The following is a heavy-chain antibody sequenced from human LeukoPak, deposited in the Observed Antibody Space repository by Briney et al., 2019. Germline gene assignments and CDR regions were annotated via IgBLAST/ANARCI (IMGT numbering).Heavy chain of an antibody. CDR2: IEGDGSST. CDR1: GFTFSTYW. J-gene: IGHJ4*01. V-gene: IGHV3-74*01. Sequence: PGGSLRLSCAASGFTFSTYWMHWVRQVPGKGLVWVSRIEGDGSSTSYADSVKGRFTISRDNAKNTLDLQMNSLRAEDTAVYYCARDPSYTSGYFDDWGQEPRSSSPQ. CDR3: ARDPSYTSGYFDD. D-gene: IGHD6-19*01.